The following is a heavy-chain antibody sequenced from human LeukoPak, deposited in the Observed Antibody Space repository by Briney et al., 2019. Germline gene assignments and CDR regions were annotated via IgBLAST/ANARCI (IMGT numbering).Heavy chain of an antibody. D-gene: IGHD2-15*01. Sequence: ASVKVSCKASGYTFTSYDINWVRQATGQGLEWMGWMNPNSGNTGYAQKFQGRVTMTRDTSISTAYMELSRLRSDDTAVYYCARGGIGYCSGGSCPMAFDIWGQGTMVTVSS. V-gene: IGHV1-8*01. J-gene: IGHJ3*02. CDR3: ARGGIGYCSGGSCPMAFDI. CDR1: GYTFTSYD. CDR2: MNPNSGNT.